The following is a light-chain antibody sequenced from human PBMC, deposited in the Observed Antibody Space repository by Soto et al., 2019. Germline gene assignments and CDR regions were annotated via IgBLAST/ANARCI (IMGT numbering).Light chain of an antibody. J-gene: IGLJ3*02. Sequence: QSALTQPASVSGSPGQSITISCSGTSSDVGSYSLVSWFQQHPGKAPKLMIYEAYKRPSGVSNRFSGSKSGNTASLIISGPHAEDEADYYCCSYAGSSTWVFGGGTKLTVL. CDR1: SSDVGSYSL. V-gene: IGLV2-23*01. CDR2: EAY. CDR3: CSYAGSSTWV.